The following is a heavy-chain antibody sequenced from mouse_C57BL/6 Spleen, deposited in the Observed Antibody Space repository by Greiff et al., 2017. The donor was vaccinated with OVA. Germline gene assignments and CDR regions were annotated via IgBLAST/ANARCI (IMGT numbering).Heavy chain of an antibody. CDR2: IYPSDSAT. D-gene: IGHD2-5*01. J-gene: IGHJ1*03. Sequence: QVQLQQPGAELVRPGSSVKLSCKASGYTFTSYWMDWVKQRPGQGLEWIGNIYPSDSATHYNQKFKDKATLTVDKSSSTAYMQLSSLTSEDSAVYYCAREELSKNWDFDVWGTGTTVTVAS. CDR3: AREELSKNWDFDV. V-gene: IGHV1-61*01. CDR1: GYTFTSYW.